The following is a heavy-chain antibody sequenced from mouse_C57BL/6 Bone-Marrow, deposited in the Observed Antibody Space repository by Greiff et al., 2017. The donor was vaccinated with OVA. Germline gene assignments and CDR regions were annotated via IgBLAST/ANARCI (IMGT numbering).Heavy chain of an antibody. J-gene: IGHJ1*03. CDR1: GYTFTSYW. Sequence: QVQLQQSGAELVKPGASVKMSCKASGYTFTSYWITWVKQRPGQGLEWIGDIYPGSGSTNYNEKFKSKATLTVDTSSSTAYMQLSSLTSEDSAVYYCARETYYGNYGWYFDVWGTGTTVTVSS. D-gene: IGHD2-10*01. CDR3: ARETYYGNYGWYFDV. CDR2: IYPGSGST. V-gene: IGHV1-55*01.